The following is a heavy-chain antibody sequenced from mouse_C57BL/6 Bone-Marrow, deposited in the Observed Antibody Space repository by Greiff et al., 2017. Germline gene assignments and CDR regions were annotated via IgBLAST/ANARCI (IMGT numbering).Heavy chain of an antibody. J-gene: IGHJ3*01. CDR2: IYPGNSDT. CDR3: TRSAGSKAWFAY. V-gene: IGHV1-5*01. CDR1: GYTFTSYW. Sequence: EVQLQQSGTVLARPGASVKMSCKTSGYTFTSYWMHWVKQRPGQGLEWIGAIYPGNSDTSYNQKFKGKAKLTAVTSASTAYMELSSLTNEDSAVYYCTRSAGSKAWFAYWGQGTLVTVSA.